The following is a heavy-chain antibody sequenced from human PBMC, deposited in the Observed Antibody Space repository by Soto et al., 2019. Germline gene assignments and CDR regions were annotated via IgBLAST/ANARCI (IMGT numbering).Heavy chain of an antibody. V-gene: IGHV4-59*01. J-gene: IGHJ5*02. CDR1: GGSISSYY. CDR3: AREGRLLHNWFDP. D-gene: IGHD3-10*01. Sequence: SETLSLTCTVSGGSISSYYWSWIRQPPGKGLEWIGYIYYSGSTNYNPSLKSRVTISVDTSKNQFSLKLSSVTAADTAVYYCAREGRLLHNWFDPWGQGTLVTVSS. CDR2: IYYSGST.